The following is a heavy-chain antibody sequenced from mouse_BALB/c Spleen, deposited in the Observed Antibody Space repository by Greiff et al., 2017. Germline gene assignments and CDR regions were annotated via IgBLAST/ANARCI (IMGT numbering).Heavy chain of an antibody. CDR2: ISYDGSN. V-gene: IGHV3-6*02. CDR3: AREDYGSSYSYFDV. Sequence: EVQLQQSGPGLVKPSQSLSLTCSVTGYSITSGYYWNWIRQFPGNKLEWMGYISYDGSNNYNPSLKNRISITRDTSKNQFFLKLNSVTTEDTATYYCAREDYGSSYSYFDVWGAGTTVTVSS. D-gene: IGHD1-1*01. CDR1: GYSITSGYY. J-gene: IGHJ1*01.